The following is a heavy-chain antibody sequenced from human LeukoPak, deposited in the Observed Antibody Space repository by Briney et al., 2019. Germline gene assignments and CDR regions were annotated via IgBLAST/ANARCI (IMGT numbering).Heavy chain of an antibody. D-gene: IGHD2-15*01. CDR1: GFTFSSYA. J-gene: IGHJ4*02. CDR2: ISGSGGST. Sequence: GGSLRLSCAASGFTFSSYAMSWVRQAPGKGLEWVSAISGSGGSTYYADSVKGRFTISRDNSKNTLYPQMNSLRAEDTAVYYCAKHSGGSCYSAFDYWGQGTLVTVSS. V-gene: IGHV3-23*01. CDR3: AKHSGGSCYSAFDY.